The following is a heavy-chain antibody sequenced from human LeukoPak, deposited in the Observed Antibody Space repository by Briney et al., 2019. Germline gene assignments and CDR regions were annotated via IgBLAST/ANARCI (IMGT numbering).Heavy chain of an antibody. CDR3: ARDPLDFFDY. CDR2: IYYSGST. Sequence: SETLSLTCTVSAGSISSYYWRWIRQPPGKGLEWIGYIYYSGSTNYNPSLKSRVTISVDTSKNQFSLKLSSVTAADTAVYYCARDPLDFFDYWGQGTLVTVSS. J-gene: IGHJ4*02. CDR1: AGSISSYY. V-gene: IGHV4-59*12.